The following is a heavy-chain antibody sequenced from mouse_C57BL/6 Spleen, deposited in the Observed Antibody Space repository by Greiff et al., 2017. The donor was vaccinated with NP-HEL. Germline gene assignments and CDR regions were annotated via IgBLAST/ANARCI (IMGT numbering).Heavy chain of an antibody. CDR3: ARCYYGNWYFDV. D-gene: IGHD2-1*01. Sequence: QVQLQQSGAELARPGASVKLSCKASGYTFTSYGISWVKQRTGQGLEWIGEIYPRSGNTYYNEKFKGKATLTADKSSSTAYMELRSLTSEDSAVYFCARCYYGNWYFDVWGTGTTVTVSS. V-gene: IGHV1-81*01. CDR2: IYPRSGNT. J-gene: IGHJ1*03. CDR1: GYTFTSYG.